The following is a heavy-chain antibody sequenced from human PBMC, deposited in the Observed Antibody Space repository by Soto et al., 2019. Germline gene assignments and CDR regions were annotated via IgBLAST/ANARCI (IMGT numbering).Heavy chain of an antibody. J-gene: IGHJ5*02. CDR2: ISYDGSNK. CDR3: ARDAVVRESWFDP. Sequence: GGSLRLSCAASGFTFSSYAMHWVRQAPGKGLEWVAVISYDGSNKYYADSVKGRFTISRDNSKNTLYLQMNSLRAEDTAVYYCARDAVVRESWFDPWGQGTLVTVSS. V-gene: IGHV3-30-3*01. D-gene: IGHD3-10*01. CDR1: GFTFSSYA.